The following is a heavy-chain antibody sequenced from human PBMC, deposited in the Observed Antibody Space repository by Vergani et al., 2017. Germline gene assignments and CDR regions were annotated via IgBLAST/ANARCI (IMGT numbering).Heavy chain of an antibody. J-gene: IGHJ5*02. CDR3: ARDLGITITVSWFDP. CDR1: GFTFSSYW. Sequence: EVQLVESGGGLVQPGGSLRLSCAASGFTFSSYWMHWVRQAPGKGLVWVSRINSDGSSTSYADSVKGRFTISRDNAKNTLYLQMNSLRAEDTAVYYCARDLGITITVSWFDPWGQGPLVTVSS. D-gene: IGHD3-16*01. CDR2: INSDGSST. V-gene: IGHV3-74*01.